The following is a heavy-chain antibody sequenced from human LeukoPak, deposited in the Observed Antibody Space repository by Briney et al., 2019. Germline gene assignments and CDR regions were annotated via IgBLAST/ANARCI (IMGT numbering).Heavy chain of an antibody. CDR1: GFTFSSYA. CDR2: ISGSGGST. V-gene: IGHV3-23*01. CDR3: AKPLEGGSYWTNAECFQH. Sequence: GGSLRLSCAASGFTFSSYAMCWVRQAPGKGLEWVSAISGSGGSTYYADSVKGRFTISRDNSKNTLYLQMNSLRAEDTAVYYCAKPLEGGSYWTNAECFQHWGQGTLVTVSS. J-gene: IGHJ1*01. D-gene: IGHD1-26*01.